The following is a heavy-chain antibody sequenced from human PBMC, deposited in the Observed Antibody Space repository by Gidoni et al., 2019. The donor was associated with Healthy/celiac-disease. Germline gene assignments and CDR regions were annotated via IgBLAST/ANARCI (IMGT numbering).Heavy chain of an antibody. V-gene: IGHV1-69*01. J-gene: IGHJ6*02. CDR3: ARVPPGPQGDYYYYGMDV. CDR1: GATFSSYA. CDR2: IIPIFGTA. D-gene: IGHD1-1*01. Sequence: QVQLVQSGAEVKKPGSSVKVSCKASGATFSSYAISWVRQAPGQGLEWMGGIIPIFGTANYAQKFQGRVTITADESTSTAYMELSSLRSEDTAVYYCARVPPGPQGDYYYYGMDVWGQGTTVTVSS.